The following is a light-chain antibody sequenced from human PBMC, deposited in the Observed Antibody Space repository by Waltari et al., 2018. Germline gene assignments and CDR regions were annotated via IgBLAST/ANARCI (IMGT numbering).Light chain of an antibody. CDR2: AAS. V-gene: IGKV1-9*01. J-gene: IGKJ4*02. CDR3: YGHNTNPYSRT. Sequence: DIHLTQSPSYLSASIGDRVTITCRASRGISSYFAWYQQKPGKAPKLLIYAASTLQSGGPFRFRCSGTGTEIKLTLTSMQPEAEATYSCYGHNTNPYSRTFGGGTKVEIK. CDR1: RGISSY.